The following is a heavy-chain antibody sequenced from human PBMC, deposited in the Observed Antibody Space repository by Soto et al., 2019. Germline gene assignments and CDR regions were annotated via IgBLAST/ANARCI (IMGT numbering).Heavy chain of an antibody. CDR2: IYYSGST. CDR3: ARAVVIQYYFDY. CDR1: GGSISSGDYY. V-gene: IGHV4-30-4*01. J-gene: IGHJ4*02. D-gene: IGHD2-21*01. Sequence: PSETLSLTCTVSGGSISSGDYYWSWIRQPPGKGLEWIGYIYYSGSTYYNPSLKSRVTISVDTSKNQFSLKLSSVTAADTAVYYCARAVVIQYYFDYWSQGTLVTVSS.